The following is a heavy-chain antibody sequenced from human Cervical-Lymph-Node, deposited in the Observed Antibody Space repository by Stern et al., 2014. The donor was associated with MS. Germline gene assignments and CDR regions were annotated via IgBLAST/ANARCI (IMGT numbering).Heavy chain of an antibody. CDR2: IYHSGST. CDR1: GGSISSGGYY. CDR3: AREVGWLLHKPRIDY. J-gene: IGHJ4*02. V-gene: IGHV4-31*03. D-gene: IGHD3-22*01. Sequence: VQLVESGPGLVKPSQTLSLTCTVSGGSISSGGYYWSWIRQHPGKGLEWIGYIYHSGSTYYNPSLKSRVTISVDTSKNQFSLKLSSVTAADTAVYYCAREVGWLLHKPRIDYWGQGTLVTVSS.